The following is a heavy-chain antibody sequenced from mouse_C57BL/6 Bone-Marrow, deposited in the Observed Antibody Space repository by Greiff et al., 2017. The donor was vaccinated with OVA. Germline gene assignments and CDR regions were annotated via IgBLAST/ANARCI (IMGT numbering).Heavy chain of an antibody. CDR3: ASRGGYYYGSSPYY. Sequence: QVQLQQPGAELVRPGTSVKLSCKASGYTFTSYWMHWVKQRPGQGLKWIGVIDPSDSYTNYNQKFKGKATLTVDTSSSTAYMQLSSLTSEDSAVYYCASRGGYYYGSSPYYWGQGTTLTVSS. CDR2: IDPSDSYT. V-gene: IGHV1-59*01. J-gene: IGHJ2*01. D-gene: IGHD1-1*01. CDR1: GYTFTSYW.